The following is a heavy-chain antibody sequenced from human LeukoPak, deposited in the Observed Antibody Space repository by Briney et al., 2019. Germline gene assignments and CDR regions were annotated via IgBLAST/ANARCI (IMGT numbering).Heavy chain of an antibody. CDR2: IKQDGGQI. Sequence: GGSLRLSCVASGFPFSSYWMTWVRQAPGKGLEWVANIKQDGGQIYYLDSVKGRFTVSRDNAKNSLYLQMNSLRAEDTAVYYCARLGARQMLEYWGQGTLVTVSS. V-gene: IGHV3-7*01. CDR3: ARLGARQMLEY. J-gene: IGHJ4*02. D-gene: IGHD4-17*01. CDR1: GFPFSSYW.